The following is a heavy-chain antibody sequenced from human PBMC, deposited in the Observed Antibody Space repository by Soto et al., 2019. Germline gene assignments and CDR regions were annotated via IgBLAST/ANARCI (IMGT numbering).Heavy chain of an antibody. CDR2: IIYDGRTK. CDR3: AKDRMGAGVRGYFDY. CDR1: GFTFSSYG. J-gene: IGHJ4*02. V-gene: IGHV3-30*18. Sequence: QVQLVETGGGVVQHVRSLRLSSAASGFTFSSYGMHWVRQAPGKGLEWLAVIIYDGRTKYYADSVKCRITIFSDNSKSTQYMQMNRLRAEDTAVYYCAKDRMGAGVRGYFDYWGQGTLVTVSS. D-gene: IGHD3-10*01.